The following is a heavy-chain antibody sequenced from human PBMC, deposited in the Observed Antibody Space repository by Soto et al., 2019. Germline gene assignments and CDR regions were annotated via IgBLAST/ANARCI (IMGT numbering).Heavy chain of an antibody. V-gene: IGHV4-61*03. D-gene: IGHD3-3*01. CDR2: IHYTGST. CDR3: ARDRGNFGVVLADFYQHGMDV. J-gene: IGHJ6*02. Sequence: QVQLQESGPGLVKPSETLSLTCTVSGDSVTSGSIYWSWIRQPPGKGLEWIGYIHYTGSTNYNPSLKSRVAISVDTSKNHFSLTLSSVTAADTAVYYCARDRGNFGVVLADFYQHGMDVWGQGTAVTGSS. CDR1: GDSVTSGSIY.